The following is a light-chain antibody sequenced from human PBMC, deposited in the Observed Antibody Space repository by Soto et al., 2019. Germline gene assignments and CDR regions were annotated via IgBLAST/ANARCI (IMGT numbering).Light chain of an antibody. CDR2: SND. J-gene: IGLJ2*01. Sequence: QSVLTQPPSASGTPGQGVTISCSGSSSNIGTNTVNWYKQLPGTAPKLLIYSNDLLPSWVPDRFSGSKSGTSASLAIRGLQSEDEAEYYCEAWDDSRYGAVFGGGTKVTVL. CDR3: EAWDDSRYGAV. CDR1: SSNIGTNT. V-gene: IGLV1-44*01.